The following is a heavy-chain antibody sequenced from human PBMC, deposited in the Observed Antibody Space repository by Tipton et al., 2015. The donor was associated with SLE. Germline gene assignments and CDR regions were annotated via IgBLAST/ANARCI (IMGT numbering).Heavy chain of an antibody. Sequence: TLSLTCTVSGDSMNSGVYYWSWLRQPAGKGLEWIGRTFRSGNTIYNPSLKSRVTISEDTSKNQFSLRLSSVTAADTAVYYCAREGISYCGGDCHGSFDYWGQGSLVTVSS. CDR2: TFRSGNT. J-gene: IGHJ4*02. D-gene: IGHD2-21*01. CDR3: AREGISYCGGDCHGSFDY. V-gene: IGHV4-61*02. CDR1: GDSMNSGVYY.